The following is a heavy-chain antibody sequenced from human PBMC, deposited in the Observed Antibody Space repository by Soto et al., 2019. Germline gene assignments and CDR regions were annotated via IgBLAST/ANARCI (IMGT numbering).Heavy chain of an antibody. Sequence: ASVKVSCKASGFTFTSSAMQWVRQARGQRLEWIGWIVVGSGNTNYAQKFQERVTITRDMSTSTAYMELSSLRSEDTAVYYCAAAEEPYYDYIWGSYRYDNWGQGTLVTVSS. V-gene: IGHV1-58*02. D-gene: IGHD3-16*02. CDR1: GFTFTSSA. CDR2: IVVGSGNT. CDR3: AAAEEPYYDYIWGSYRYDN. J-gene: IGHJ4*02.